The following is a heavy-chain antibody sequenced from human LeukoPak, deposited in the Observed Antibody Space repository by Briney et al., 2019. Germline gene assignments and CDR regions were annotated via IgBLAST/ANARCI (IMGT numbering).Heavy chain of an antibody. D-gene: IGHD3-10*01. Sequence: SETLSLTCTVSGGSISSSSYYWGWIRQPPGKGLEWIGSIYYSGSTYYNPSLKSRVTISVDTSKNQFSLKLSSVTAADTAVYYCARRWFGELSQTFDPWGQGTLVTVSS. V-gene: IGHV4-39*01. J-gene: IGHJ5*02. CDR1: GGSISSSSYY. CDR2: IYYSGST. CDR3: ARRWFGELSQTFDP.